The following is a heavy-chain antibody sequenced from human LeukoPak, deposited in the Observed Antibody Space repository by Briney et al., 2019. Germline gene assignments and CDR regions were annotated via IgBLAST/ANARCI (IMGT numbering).Heavy chain of an antibody. CDR2: IYPGGSDT. V-gene: IGHV5-51*01. D-gene: IGHD2-2*01. Sequence: GESLKISCKGSGYSFTSYWIGWVRQMPGKGLEWMGIIYPGGSDTRYSPSFQGQVTISAEKSISTAYLQWSSLKASDTAMYYCARSGYCSSTSCYPIDYWGQGTLVTVSS. CDR3: ARSGYCSSTSCYPIDY. J-gene: IGHJ4*02. CDR1: GYSFTSYW.